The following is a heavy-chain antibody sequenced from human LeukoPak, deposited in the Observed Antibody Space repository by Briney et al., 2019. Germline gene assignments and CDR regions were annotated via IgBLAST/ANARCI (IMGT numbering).Heavy chain of an antibody. V-gene: IGHV4-39*07. CDR1: GGSISSSSYY. Sequence: SETLSLTCTVSGGSISSSSYYWGWIRQPPGKGLEWIGSIYYSGSTYYNPSLKSRVTISVDTSKNQFSLKLSSVTAADTAVYYCARVPVVSPYLRLVRGYFDYWGQGTLVTVSS. D-gene: IGHD6-19*01. CDR3: ARVPVVSPYLRLVRGYFDY. J-gene: IGHJ4*02. CDR2: IYYSGST.